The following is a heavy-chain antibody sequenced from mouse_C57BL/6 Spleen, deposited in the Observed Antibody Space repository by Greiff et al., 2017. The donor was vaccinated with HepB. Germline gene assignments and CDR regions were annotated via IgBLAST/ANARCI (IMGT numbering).Heavy chain of an antibody. J-gene: IGHJ1*03. Sequence: VQGVESGPGLVQPSQSLSITCTVSGFSLTSYGVHWVRQSPGKGLEWLGVIWSGGSTDYNAAFISRLSISKDNSKSQVFFKMNSLQADDTAIYYCARNRYGSSPYWYFDVWGTGTTVTVSS. D-gene: IGHD1-1*01. CDR1: GFSLTSYG. V-gene: IGHV2-2*01. CDR3: ARNRYGSSPYWYFDV. CDR2: IWSGGST.